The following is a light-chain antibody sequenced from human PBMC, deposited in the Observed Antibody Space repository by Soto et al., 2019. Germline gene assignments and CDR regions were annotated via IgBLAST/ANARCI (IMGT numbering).Light chain of an antibody. CDR2: GAS. Sequence: EIVLTQSPGTLSLSPGERATLSCRASQSVSSSYLAWSQQKPGQAPRLLIYGASSRATGIPDRFSGSGAGTDCTLTISRLEPEDGAVYYCQQYGSSPPMYTFGQGTKLEIK. CDR1: QSVSSSY. V-gene: IGKV3-20*01. CDR3: QQYGSSPPMYT. J-gene: IGKJ2*01.